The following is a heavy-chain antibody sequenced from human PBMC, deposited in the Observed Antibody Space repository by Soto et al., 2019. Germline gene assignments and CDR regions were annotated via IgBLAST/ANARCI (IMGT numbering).Heavy chain of an antibody. CDR3: AKDSLYYGSGSPTDY. V-gene: IGHV3-23*01. CDR1: GFTFSSYA. J-gene: IGHJ4*02. Sequence: GGSLRLSCAASGFTFSSYAMSWVRQAPGKGLEWVSAISGSGGSTYYADSVKGRFTISRDNSKNTLYLQMNSLRAEDTAVYYCAKDSLYYGSGSPTDYWGQGTLVTVSS. D-gene: IGHD3-10*01. CDR2: ISGSGGST.